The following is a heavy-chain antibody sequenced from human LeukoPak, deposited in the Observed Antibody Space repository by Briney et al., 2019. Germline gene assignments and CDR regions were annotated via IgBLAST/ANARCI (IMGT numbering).Heavy chain of an antibody. D-gene: IGHD6-6*01. CDR2: IYYIGST. V-gene: IGHV4-39*01. CDR1: GGSISSSSYF. J-gene: IGHJ4*02. CDR3: ARFLIAARQFDY. Sequence: SETLSLTCTVSGGSISSSSYFWGWIRQPPGKGLEWIGSIYYIGSTYYNPSLNSRVTISVDTSKNQFSLKLRSVTAADTAVYYCARFLIAARQFDYWGQGTLVTVSS.